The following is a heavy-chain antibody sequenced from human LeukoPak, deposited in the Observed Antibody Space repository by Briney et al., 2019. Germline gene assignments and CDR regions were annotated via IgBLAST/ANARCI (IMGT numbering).Heavy chain of an antibody. Sequence: GGSLRRSCAASGFTFSNYAMSWVRQAPGKGLEWVSSISSSSSYIYYADSVKGRFTISRDNAKNSLYLKMYSLRAEDTAMYYCARVAWHGDSSYYFDYWGQGTLVTVSS. D-gene: IGHD4-17*01. V-gene: IGHV3-21*01. CDR2: ISSSSSYI. J-gene: IGHJ4*02. CDR3: ARVAWHGDSSYYFDY. CDR1: GFTFSNYA.